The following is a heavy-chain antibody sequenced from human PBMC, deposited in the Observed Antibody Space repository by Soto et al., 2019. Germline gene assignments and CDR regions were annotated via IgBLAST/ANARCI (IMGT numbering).Heavy chain of an antibody. J-gene: IGHJ6*02. D-gene: IGHD2-15*01. CDR1: GFSLSTSGVG. CDR3: AYLPCSGGSCYWFSFSGMDV. V-gene: IGHV2-5*02. Sequence: QITLKESGPTLVKPTQTLTLTCTFSGFSLSTSGVGVAWIRQPPGKALEWLALIYWDDDKRYRPSLESRLTIPNPTXXNQVVLTMTNMDSVDTATYYCAYLPCSGGSCYWFSFSGMDVWGQGTTVTVSS. CDR2: IYWDDDK.